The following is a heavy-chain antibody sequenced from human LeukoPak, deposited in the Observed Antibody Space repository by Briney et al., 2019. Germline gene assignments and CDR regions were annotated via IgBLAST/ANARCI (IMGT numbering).Heavy chain of an antibody. J-gene: IGHJ4*02. Sequence: ASVKVSCTASGYTFTSYGISWVRQAPGQGLEWMGWISAYNGNTNYAQKLQGRVTMTTDTSTSTAYMELRSLRSDDTAVYYCARDLYCSSTSCYTVYFDYWGQGTLVTVSS. CDR2: ISAYNGNT. CDR3: ARDLYCSSTSCYTVYFDY. CDR1: GYTFTSYG. V-gene: IGHV1-18*01. D-gene: IGHD2-2*02.